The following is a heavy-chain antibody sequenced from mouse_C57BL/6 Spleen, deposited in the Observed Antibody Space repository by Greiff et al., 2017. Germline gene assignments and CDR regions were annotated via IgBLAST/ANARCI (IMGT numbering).Heavy chain of an antibody. D-gene: IGHD1-1*01. J-gene: IGHJ4*01. V-gene: IGHV6-3*01. Sequence: VKVEESGGGLVQPGGSMKLSCVASGFTFSNYWMNWVRQSPEKGLEWVAQIRLKSDNYATHYAESVKGRFTISRDDSKSSVYLQMNNLRAEDTGIYYCTDFNTVVAEDAMDDWGQGTSVTVSS. CDR3: TDFNTVVAEDAMDD. CDR2: IRLKSDNYAT. CDR1: GFTFSNYW.